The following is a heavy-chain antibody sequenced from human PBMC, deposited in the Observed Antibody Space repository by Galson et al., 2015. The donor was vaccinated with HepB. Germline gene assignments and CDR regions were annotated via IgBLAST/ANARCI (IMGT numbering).Heavy chain of an antibody. CDR1: GFTFSSYA. D-gene: IGHD6-13*01. Sequence: SLRLSCAASGFTFSSYAMSWVRQAPGKGLEWVSAISGSGGSTYYADSVKGRFTISRDNSKNTLYLQMNSLRAEDTAVYYCAKAIHVIPGIAAAGEPFDYWGQGTLVTVSS. J-gene: IGHJ4*02. V-gene: IGHV3-23*01. CDR3: AKAIHVIPGIAAAGEPFDY. CDR2: ISGSGGST.